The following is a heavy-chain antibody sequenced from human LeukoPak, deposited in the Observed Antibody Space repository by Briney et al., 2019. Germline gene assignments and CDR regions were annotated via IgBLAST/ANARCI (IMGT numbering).Heavy chain of an antibody. CDR1: GGSISSYY. CDR3: ARCFSVRGDCDY. CDR2: IYTSGST. J-gene: IGHJ4*02. V-gene: IGHV4-4*07. D-gene: IGHD3-10*02. Sequence: SETLSLTCTVSGGSISSYYWSWIRQPAGKGLEWIGRIYTSGSTNYNPSLKSRVTMSVDTSKNQFSLQLNSVTPEDTAVYYCARCFSVRGDCDYWGQGTLVTVSS.